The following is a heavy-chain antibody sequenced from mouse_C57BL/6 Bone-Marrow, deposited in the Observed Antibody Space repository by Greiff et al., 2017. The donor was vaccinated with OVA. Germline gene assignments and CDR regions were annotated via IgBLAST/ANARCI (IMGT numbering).Heavy chain of an antibody. CDR2: LDPSDSYT. D-gene: IGHD3-2*02. J-gene: IGHJ2*01. CDR1: GYTFTSYW. Sequence: QVQLKQPGAELVMPGASVKLSCKASGYTFTSYWMHWVKQRPGQGLEWIGELDPSDSYTNYNQKFKGKSTLTVDKSSSTAYMQLSSLTSEDSAVYYCARETAQATFDYRGQGTTLTVSS. CDR3: ARETAQATFDY. V-gene: IGHV1-69*01.